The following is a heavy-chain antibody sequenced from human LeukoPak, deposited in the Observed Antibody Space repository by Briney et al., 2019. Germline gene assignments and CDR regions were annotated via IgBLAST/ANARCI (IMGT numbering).Heavy chain of an antibody. CDR1: GFTFSSYG. CDR3: ARDLAWGAFDY. J-gene: IGHJ4*02. CDR2: ISGSGGST. V-gene: IGHV3-23*01. Sequence: GGSLRLSCAASGFTFSSYGMSWVRQAPGKGLEWVSAISGSGGSTYYADSVKGRFTISRDDSKSTLSLQMNSLRVEDTAVYYCARDLAWGAFDYWGQGTLVSVSS. D-gene: IGHD7-27*01.